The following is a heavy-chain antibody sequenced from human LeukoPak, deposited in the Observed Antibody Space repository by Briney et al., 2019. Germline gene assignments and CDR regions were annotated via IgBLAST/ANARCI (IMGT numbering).Heavy chain of an antibody. CDR2: INPASGS. Sequence: GGSLRLSCQASGFTFSDYAMSWVRQAPGKGLEWVSSINPASGSFFADSVKGRFTISRDDSRSVVYLQMNTLSAEDTAVYYCARSGVATCHYWGQGILVAVSS. V-gene: IGHV3-23*05. J-gene: IGHJ4*02. CDR1: GFTFSDYA. D-gene: IGHD3-10*01. CDR3: ARSGVATCHY.